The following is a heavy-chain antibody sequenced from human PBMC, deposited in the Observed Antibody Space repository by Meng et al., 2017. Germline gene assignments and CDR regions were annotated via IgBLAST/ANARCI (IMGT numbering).Heavy chain of an antibody. D-gene: IGHD2-2*01. CDR1: GYTFTSYY. CDR3: ARPNCNSTSCYYYYGMDV. J-gene: IGHJ6*02. Sequence: ASVKVSCKASGYTFTSYYMHWVRQAPGQGLEWMGIINPSGGSTSYAQKFQGRVTMTRDTSTSTVYMELSSLRSEDTAVYYCARPNCNSTSCYYYYGMDVWGQGTTVTVSS. CDR2: INPSGGST. V-gene: IGHV1-46*01.